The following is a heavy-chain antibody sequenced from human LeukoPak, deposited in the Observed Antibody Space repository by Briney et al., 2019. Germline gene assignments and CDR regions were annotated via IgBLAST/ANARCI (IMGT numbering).Heavy chain of an antibody. CDR1: GGSVSSGSYY. CDR3: ARVSHIVVGIFDY. J-gene: IGHJ4*02. D-gene: IGHD2-21*01. CDR2: IYYSGST. V-gene: IGHV4-61*01. Sequence: PSETLSLTCTVSGGSVSSGSYYWSWNRQPPGKGLEWIGYIYYSGSTNYNLSLKSRVTISVDTSKNQFSLKLSSVTAADTAVYYCARVSHIVVGIFDYWGQGTLVTVSS.